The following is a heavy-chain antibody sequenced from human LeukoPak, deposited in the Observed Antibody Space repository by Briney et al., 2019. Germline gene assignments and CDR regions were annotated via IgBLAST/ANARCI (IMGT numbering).Heavy chain of an antibody. D-gene: IGHD4-17*01. V-gene: IGHV1-18*01. Sequence: GASVKVSCKASGYTFTSYGISWVRQAPGQGLEWMGWISAYNGNTNYAQKLQGRVTMTTDTSTSTACMELRSLRSDDTAVYYCARDRATVTTDGLDYWGQGTLVTVSS. CDR3: ARDRATVTTDGLDY. J-gene: IGHJ4*02. CDR1: GYTFTSYG. CDR2: ISAYNGNT.